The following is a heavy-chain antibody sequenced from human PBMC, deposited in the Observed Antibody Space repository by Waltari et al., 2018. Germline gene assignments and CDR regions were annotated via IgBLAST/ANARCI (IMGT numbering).Heavy chain of an antibody. D-gene: IGHD3-16*01. CDR2: IKHSGST. CDR1: GGSFSGYY. Sequence: QVQLQQWGAGLLKPSETLSLTCAVYGGSFSGYYWSWIRQPPGKGLEWIGEIKHSGSTNYNPSLKSRVTISVDTSKNQFSLKLSSVTAADTAVYYCARWTPDLRFDYWGQGTLVTVSS. V-gene: IGHV4-34*01. CDR3: ARWTPDLRFDY. J-gene: IGHJ4*02.